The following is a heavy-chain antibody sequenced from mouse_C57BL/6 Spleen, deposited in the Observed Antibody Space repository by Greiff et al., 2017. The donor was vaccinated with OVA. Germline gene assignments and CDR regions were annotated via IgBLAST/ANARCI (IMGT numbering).Heavy chain of an antibody. CDR3: TTTLGTAQVPWFAY. Sequence: EVKLVESGEGLVKPGGSLKLSCAASGFTFSSYAMSWVRQTPEKRLEWVAYISSGGDYIYYADTVKGRFTISRDNARNTLYLQMSSLKSEDTAMYYCTTTLGTAQVPWFAYWGQGTLVTVSA. CDR2: ISSGGDYI. D-gene: IGHD3-2*02. V-gene: IGHV5-9-1*02. J-gene: IGHJ3*01. CDR1: GFTFSSYA.